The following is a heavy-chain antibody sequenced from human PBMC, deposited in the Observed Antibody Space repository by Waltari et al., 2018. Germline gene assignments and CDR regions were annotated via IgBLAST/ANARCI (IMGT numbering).Heavy chain of an antibody. CDR1: GGPISSYY. D-gene: IGHD2-15*01. V-gene: IGHV4-4*07. Sequence: QVQLQESGPGLVKPSATLSLTCTVSGGPISSYYWRWIRQPAGKGLEWIGRIYTSGCTNYNPSLKSRVTMSIDTSKNQFSLKLSSVTAADTAVYYCARGPSSFYYYYGMDVWGQGTTVTVSS. CDR2: IYTSGCT. CDR3: ARGPSSFYYYYGMDV. J-gene: IGHJ6*02.